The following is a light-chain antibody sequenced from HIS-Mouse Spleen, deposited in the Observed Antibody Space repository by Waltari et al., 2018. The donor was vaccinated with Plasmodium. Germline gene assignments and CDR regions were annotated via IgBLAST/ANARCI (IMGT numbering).Light chain of an antibody. V-gene: IGLV2-14*03. CDR3: SSYTSSSNVV. CDR1: SSDVGGYNY. CDR2: DVS. Sequence: QSALTQPASVSGSPGQSITISCPGPSSDVGGYNYVSWYQQHPGKAPKLMIYDVSNPPSGVSNRFSGSKSGNTASLTISGLQAEDEADYYCSSYTSSSNVVFGGGTKLTVL. J-gene: IGLJ2*01.